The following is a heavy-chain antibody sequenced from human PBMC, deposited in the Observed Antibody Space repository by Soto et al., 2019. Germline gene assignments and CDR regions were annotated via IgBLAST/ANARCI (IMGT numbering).Heavy chain of an antibody. CDR2: ISETSIAI. V-gene: IGHV3-48*02. Sequence: GGSLRLSCAASGFTFKTYSMNWVRQAPGKGLEWVSYISETSIAIYYRDSVKGRFTISRDNAKNTLYLQMNSLRDEDTAVYYCATLQLGREEVFDSWGQGTLVTVSS. CDR3: ATLQLGREEVFDS. CDR1: GFTFKTYS. J-gene: IGHJ4*02. D-gene: IGHD1-1*01.